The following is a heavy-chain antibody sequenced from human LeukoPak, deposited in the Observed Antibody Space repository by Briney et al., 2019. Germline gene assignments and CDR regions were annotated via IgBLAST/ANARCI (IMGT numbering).Heavy chain of an antibody. J-gene: IGHJ6*03. CDR1: GGSISSSSYY. D-gene: IGHD5-24*01. CDR3: ARSRDGYNYGYYYYYMDV. Sequence: PSETLSLTCTVSGGSISSSSYYWGWIRQPPGKGLEWIGSIYYSGSTYYNPSLKSRVTISVGTSKNQFSLKLSSVTAADTAVYYCARSRDGYNYGYYYYYMDVWGKGTTVTVSS. V-gene: IGHV4-39*07. CDR2: IYYSGST.